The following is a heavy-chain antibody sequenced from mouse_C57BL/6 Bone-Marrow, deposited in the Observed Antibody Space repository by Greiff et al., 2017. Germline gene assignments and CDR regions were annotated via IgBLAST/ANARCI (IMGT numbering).Heavy chain of an antibody. J-gene: IGHJ3*01. CDR2: INPGSGGT. V-gene: IGHV1-54*01. CDR1: GYAFTNYL. CDR3: ARSGSGDLFAY. Sequence: QVQLQQSGAELVRPGTSVKVSCKASGYAFTNYLIEWVKQRPGQGLEWIGVINPGSGGTNYNEKFKGQATLTADKSSSTAYRQLSSLTSEDSAVYVCARSGSGDLFAYWGQGTLVTVSA. D-gene: IGHD3-2*02.